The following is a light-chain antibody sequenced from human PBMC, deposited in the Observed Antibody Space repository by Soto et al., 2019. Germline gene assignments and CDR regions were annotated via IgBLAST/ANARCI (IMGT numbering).Light chain of an antibody. CDR2: TVS. CDR1: QNISIY. CDR3: QQSSSTPPVT. Sequence: DIQMTQSPSSLSASVGDRVTITCRASQNISIYLNWYQQKPGKAPKLLIYTVSNLQSGVPSRFSADGSGTDFTLTISSLHPEDFATYYCQQSSSTPPVTFGPGTKVDIK. V-gene: IGKV1-39*01. J-gene: IGKJ3*01.